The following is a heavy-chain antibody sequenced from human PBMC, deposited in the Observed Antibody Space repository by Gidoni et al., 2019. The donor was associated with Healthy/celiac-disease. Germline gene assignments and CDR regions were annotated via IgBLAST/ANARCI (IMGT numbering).Heavy chain of an antibody. Sequence: WIRQPPGKALEWLALIYWNDDKRYSPSLKSRLTITKDTSKNQVVLTMTNMDPVDTATYYCAHRVGSSSWADYFDYWGQGTLVTVSS. V-gene: IGHV2-5*01. D-gene: IGHD6-13*01. CDR2: IYWNDDK. CDR3: AHRVGSSSWADYFDY. J-gene: IGHJ4*02.